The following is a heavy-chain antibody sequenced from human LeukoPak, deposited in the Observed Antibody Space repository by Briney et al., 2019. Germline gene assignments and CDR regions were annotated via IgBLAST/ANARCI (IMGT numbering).Heavy chain of an antibody. D-gene: IGHD5-18*01. Sequence: GGSLRLSCAASGFTFSSYWMHWVRQAPGKGLVWVSRINSDGSSTSYADPVKGRFTISRDNAKNSLYLQMNSLRAEDTAVYYCASGAEPTNTAMVFYYYGMDVWGQGTTVTVSS. CDR3: ASGAEPTNTAMVFYYYGMDV. J-gene: IGHJ6*02. V-gene: IGHV3-74*01. CDR1: GFTFSSYW. CDR2: INSDGSST.